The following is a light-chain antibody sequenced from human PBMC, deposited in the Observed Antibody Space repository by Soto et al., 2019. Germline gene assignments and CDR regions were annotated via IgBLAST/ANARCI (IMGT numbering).Light chain of an antibody. CDR2: DAS. J-gene: IGKJ4*01. CDR1: QGVSSN. Sequence: TQSPSSLSASVGDRVTITCRASQGVSSNLAWYQQKPGQAPRLLIFDASTRATGIPARFSGSGSGTDFTLTISSLEPEDFAVYYCQQYNNWPLTFGGGTKVDIK. CDR3: QQYNNWPLT. V-gene: IGKV3D-15*01.